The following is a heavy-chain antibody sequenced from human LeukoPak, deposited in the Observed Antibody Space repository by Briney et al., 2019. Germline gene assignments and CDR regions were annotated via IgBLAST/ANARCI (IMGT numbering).Heavy chain of an antibody. CDR1: GFTFSSYS. D-gene: IGHD3-22*01. CDR3: ARDPTYYYDSSGTN. V-gene: IGHV3-53*01. Sequence: GGSLRLSCAASGFTFSSYSMNWVRQAPGKGLVWVSVIHSGGSTYYADSVKGRFTISRDNPKNTLYLLMNSLRADDTAVYYCARDPTYYYDSSGTNWGQGTLVTVSS. J-gene: IGHJ4*02. CDR2: IHSGGST.